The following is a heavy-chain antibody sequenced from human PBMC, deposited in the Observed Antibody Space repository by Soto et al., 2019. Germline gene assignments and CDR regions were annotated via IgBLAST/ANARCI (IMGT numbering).Heavy chain of an antibody. CDR1: GGSISSYY. CDR3: ARGGDYSGYGRLAYFDL. CDR2: IYYSGST. J-gene: IGHJ2*01. V-gene: IGHV4-59*01. D-gene: IGHD5-12*01. Sequence: QVQLQESGPGLVKPSETLSLTCTVSGGSISSYYWSWIRQPPGKGLEWIGYIYYSGSTNYNPSLKSRVTISVDTSKNQFSLKLSSVTAADTAVYYCARGGDYSGYGRLAYFDLWGRGTLVTVSS.